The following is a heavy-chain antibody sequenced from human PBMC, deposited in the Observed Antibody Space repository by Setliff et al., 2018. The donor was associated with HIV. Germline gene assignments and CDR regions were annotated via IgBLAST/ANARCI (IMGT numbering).Heavy chain of an antibody. CDR2: ISHSGNT. Sequence: SGTLSLTCAVFGESFSNYHWNWFRQPPGGGLEWIGEISHSGNTDYNSSLKSRVTISVDTSKKQFSLEMRSLTAADTAIYYCARDQRLPGVQPPYWYFDLWGRGTLVTVSS. V-gene: IGHV4-34*01. CDR3: ARDQRLPGVQPPYWYFDL. D-gene: IGHD2-2*01. CDR1: GESFSNYH. J-gene: IGHJ2*01.